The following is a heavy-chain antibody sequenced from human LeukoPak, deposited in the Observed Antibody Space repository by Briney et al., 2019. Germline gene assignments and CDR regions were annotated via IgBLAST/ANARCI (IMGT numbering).Heavy chain of an antibody. CDR2: INPNSGGT. V-gene: IGHV1-2*02. CDR3: ARLHYDILTGYPSAEYFQH. CDR1: GYTFTGYY. J-gene: IGHJ1*01. Sequence: ASVKVSCKASGYTFTGYYMHWVRQAPGQGLEWMGWINPNSGGTNYAQKFQGRVTMTRDTSISTAYMELSRLRSDGTAVYYCARLHYDILTGYPSAEYFQHWGQGTLVTVSS. D-gene: IGHD3-9*01.